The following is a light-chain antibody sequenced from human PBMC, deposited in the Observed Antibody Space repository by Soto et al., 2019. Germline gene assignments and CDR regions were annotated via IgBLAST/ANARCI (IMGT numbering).Light chain of an antibody. V-gene: IGKV3-15*01. CDR3: QQYNNWPP. Sequence: EIVITQSPATLSVSPGERATLSFRASQSVSSNLAWYQQKPGQAPRLLIYGAATRATGIPARFSGSGSGTEFTLTISSLQSEDFAVYYCQQYNNWPPFGQGTKVDI. J-gene: IGKJ1*01. CDR2: GAA. CDR1: QSVSSN.